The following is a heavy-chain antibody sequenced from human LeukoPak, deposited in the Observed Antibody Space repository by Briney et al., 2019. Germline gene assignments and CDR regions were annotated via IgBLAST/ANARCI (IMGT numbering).Heavy chain of an antibody. CDR2: IWYDGSHQ. J-gene: IGHJ6*02. D-gene: IGHD2-2*01. V-gene: IGHV3-33*01. Sequence: QPGGSLRLSCVASGFSFNIYGMHWVRQAPGKGLEWVADIWYDGSHQYYADSVKGRFTVSRDNFKNTLYLQMNTLRAEDTADYYCARGGYCSSTTCSNYHGMDVWGQGTTVTVSS. CDR1: GFSFNIYG. CDR3: ARGGYCSSTTCSNYHGMDV.